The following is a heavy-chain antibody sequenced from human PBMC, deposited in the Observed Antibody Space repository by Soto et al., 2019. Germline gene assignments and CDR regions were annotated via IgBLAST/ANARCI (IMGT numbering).Heavy chain of an antibody. Sequence: EVQLVESGGGLVHPGGSLRLSCVASGFTFSDYSMNWVRQAPGKRLEWISYISSSDIPIYYADSVKGRFTISRDNAKNSLYLQMNSLRDEDTAVYYCARGRGLSTQYYCYVMDVWGQGTTVTVSS. CDR2: ISSSDIPI. CDR3: ARGRGLSTQYYCYVMDV. V-gene: IGHV3-48*02. CDR1: GFTFSDYS. J-gene: IGHJ6*02.